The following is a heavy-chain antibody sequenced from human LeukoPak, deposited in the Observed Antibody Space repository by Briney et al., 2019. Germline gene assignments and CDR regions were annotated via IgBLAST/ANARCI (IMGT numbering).Heavy chain of an antibody. D-gene: IGHD4-17*01. CDR3: AKDQTADDYGDYIDYYYYGMDV. CDR2: ISGSGGST. CDR1: GFTFSSYA. J-gene: IGHJ6*02. Sequence: GGSLRLSCAASGFTFSSYAMSWVRQAPGKGLEWVSAISGSGGSTYYADSVKGRFTISRDNSKNTLYLQMNSLRAEDTAVYYCAKDQTADDYGDYIDYYYYGMDVWGQGTTVTVSS. V-gene: IGHV3-23*01.